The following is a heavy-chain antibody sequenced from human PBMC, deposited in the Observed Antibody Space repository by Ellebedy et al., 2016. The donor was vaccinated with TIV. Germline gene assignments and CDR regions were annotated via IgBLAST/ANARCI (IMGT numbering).Heavy chain of an antibody. CDR3: ARSSDYSDGRGYYPNWFDP. Sequence: SETLSLTXIVSAGYVATSNSHYWVWIRQPPGKGLEWIGSIYYNGNTFSNPSLKGRVTISVDTSRKDVSLKLSSVTAADTAVYFCARSSDYSDGRGYYPNWFDPWGQGTLVTVSS. J-gene: IGHJ5*02. CDR1: AGYVATSNSHY. V-gene: IGHV4-39*02. D-gene: IGHD3-22*01. CDR2: IYYNGNT.